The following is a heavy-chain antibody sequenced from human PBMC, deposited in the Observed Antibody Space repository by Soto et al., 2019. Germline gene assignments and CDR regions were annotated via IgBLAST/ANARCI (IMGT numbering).Heavy chain of an antibody. CDR2: ISSSAIST. V-gene: IGHV3-23*01. D-gene: IGHD3-9*01. CDR1: GFTFSTYA. Sequence: PGGSLRLSCAASGFTFSTYAMNWVRQTPGKGLEWVATISSSAISTNYADSVKGRFTISRDNSKNVLYLRMTSLRTEDTAVYFCAKKAYDAVTGHYFDYWGQGTLVTVSS. J-gene: IGHJ4*02. CDR3: AKKAYDAVTGHYFDY.